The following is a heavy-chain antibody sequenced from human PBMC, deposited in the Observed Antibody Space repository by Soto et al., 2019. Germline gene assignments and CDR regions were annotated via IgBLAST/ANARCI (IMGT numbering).Heavy chain of an antibody. J-gene: IGHJ6*02. Sequence: ASLKLSCKTSGYTFTSYGISWVRQAPGQGLEWMGWISTYKGNTNYAQKFQGRVTMTTDTSTSTAYMELRSLRSDDTAVYYCARDRHPRGLYYGMDVWGQGTTVTVSS. CDR2: ISTYKGNT. CDR1: GYTFTSYG. CDR3: ARDRHPRGLYYGMDV. V-gene: IGHV1-18*01. D-gene: IGHD6-6*01.